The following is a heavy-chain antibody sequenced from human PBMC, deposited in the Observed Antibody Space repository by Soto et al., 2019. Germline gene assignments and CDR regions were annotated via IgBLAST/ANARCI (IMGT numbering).Heavy chain of an antibody. CDR2: INHSGNT. J-gene: IGHJ6*03. V-gene: IGHV4-34*01. CDR3: ARYGKYYYYIDG. CDR1: SGSFSGYY. Sequence: SETLSLTCTVYSGSFSGYYWSWIRQPPGRGLEWIGEINHSGNTKYNPSLKSRVTISVDTSKNQFSLKLSSVTAADTAVYYCARYGKYYYYIDGWGKGTTVTVSS. D-gene: IGHD4-17*01.